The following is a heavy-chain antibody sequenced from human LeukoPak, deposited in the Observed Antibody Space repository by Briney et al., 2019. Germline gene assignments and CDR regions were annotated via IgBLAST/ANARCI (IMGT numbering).Heavy chain of an antibody. J-gene: IGHJ4*02. CDR3: ARWGGGSCYFADY. Sequence: SETLSLTCTVSGGSISSYYWSWIRQPPGKGLEWIGYIYYSGSTNYNPSLKSRVTISVDTSKNQFSLKLSSVTAADTAVYYCARWGGGSCYFADYWGQGTLVTVSS. CDR2: IYYSGST. D-gene: IGHD2-15*01. CDR1: GGSISSYY. V-gene: IGHV4-59*08.